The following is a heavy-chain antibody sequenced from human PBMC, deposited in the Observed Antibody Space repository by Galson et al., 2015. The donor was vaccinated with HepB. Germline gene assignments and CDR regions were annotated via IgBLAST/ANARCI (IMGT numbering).Heavy chain of an antibody. J-gene: IGHJ4*02. V-gene: IGHV5-51*01. CDR3: ARQAHADSSSWQSFDY. D-gene: IGHD6-13*01. CDR2: IYPGDSDT. Sequence: QSGAEVKKPGESLKISCKGSGYSFTSYWIGWVRQMPGKGLEWMGIIYPGDSDTRYSPSFQGQVTISADKSISTAYPQWSSLKASDTAMYYCARQAHADSSSWQSFDYWGRGTLVTVSS. CDR1: GYSFTSYW.